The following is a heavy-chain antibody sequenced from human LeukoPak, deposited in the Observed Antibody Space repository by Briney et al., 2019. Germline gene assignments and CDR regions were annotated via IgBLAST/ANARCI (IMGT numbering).Heavy chain of an antibody. CDR3: ARAKDVVVIAEFDY. J-gene: IGHJ4*02. Sequence: ASVKVSCKASGGTFSSYALSWVRQAPGQGLEWMGQIIPIFGTTNYAQKFQGRVSITADESTNTAYMELSSLRSEDTAVYYCARAKDVVVIAEFDYWGQGTLVTVSS. D-gene: IGHD2-21*01. CDR1: GGTFSSYA. V-gene: IGHV1-69*13. CDR2: IIPIFGTT.